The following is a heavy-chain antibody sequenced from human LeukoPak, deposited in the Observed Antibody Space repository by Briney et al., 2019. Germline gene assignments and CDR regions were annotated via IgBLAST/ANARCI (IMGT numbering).Heavy chain of an antibody. CDR2: IYHSGST. CDR1: GGSISSGGYS. J-gene: IGHJ4*02. D-gene: IGHD6-19*01. V-gene: IGHV4-30-2*01. Sequence: LQTLSLTCAVSGGSISSGGYSWSCIRQPPGKGLEWIGYIYHSGSTYYNPSLKSRVTISIDRSKNQFSLKLSSVTAADTAVYYCARGRGRIAVAGKEFDHWVQGTLVTVPS. CDR3: ARGRGRIAVAGKEFDH.